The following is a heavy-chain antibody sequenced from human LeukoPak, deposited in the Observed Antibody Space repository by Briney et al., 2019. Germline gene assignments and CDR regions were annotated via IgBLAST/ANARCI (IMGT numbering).Heavy chain of an antibody. CDR2: INSDATNT. J-gene: IGHJ4*02. Sequence: PGGSLRLSCATSGFTLSSFWMHWVRQPPGKGLVWVSRINSDATNTNYADSVKGRFTISRDNTKNTVYLQMNSLGAEDTAVYYCARGGWGSSVHFDTRGQGALVTVSS. D-gene: IGHD3-10*01. CDR3: ARGGWGSSVHFDT. CDR1: GFTLSSFW. V-gene: IGHV3-74*01.